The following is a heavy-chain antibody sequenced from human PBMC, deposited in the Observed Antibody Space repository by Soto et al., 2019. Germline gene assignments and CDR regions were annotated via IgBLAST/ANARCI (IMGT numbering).Heavy chain of an antibody. CDR3: ARGRYGDY. D-gene: IGHD1-1*01. Sequence: QVHLVQSGAEVKKPGASVKVSCKGSGYIFTTYGITWVRQAPGQGLEWMGWISAHNGNTNYAQTLHGRVTVTRDTSARNAYMELRNLRSDDTAVYYCARGRYGDYWGQGALVTVSS. CDR1: GYIFTTYG. CDR2: ISAHNGNT. J-gene: IGHJ4*02. V-gene: IGHV1-18*01.